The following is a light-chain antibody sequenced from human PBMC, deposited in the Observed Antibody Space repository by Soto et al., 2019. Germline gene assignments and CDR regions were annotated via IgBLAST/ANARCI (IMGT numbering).Light chain of an antibody. CDR1: STDVGGYNY. CDR2: DVT. J-gene: IGLJ2*01. Sequence: QSVLTQPASVSGSPGQSITISCTGSSTDVGGYNYVSWHQQHPGKAPKLMIVDVTKRPSGVSNRFSGSKSGDTASLTISGLQAEDEADYYCSSYTRDKTVLFGGGTKLTVL. V-gene: IGLV2-14*03. CDR3: SSYTRDKTVL.